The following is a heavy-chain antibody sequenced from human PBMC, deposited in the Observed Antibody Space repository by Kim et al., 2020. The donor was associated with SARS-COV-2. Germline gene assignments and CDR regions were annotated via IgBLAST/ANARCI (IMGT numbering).Heavy chain of an antibody. V-gene: IGHV3-30-3*01. CDR3: ARDPLWGSWFHYYYYYGMGV. J-gene: IGHJ6*02. D-gene: IGHD6-13*01. CDR2: ISYDGSNK. Sequence: GGSLRLSCAASGFTFSSYAMHWVRQAPGKGLEWVAVISYDGSNKYYADSVKGRFTISRDNSKNTLYLQMNSLRAEDTAVYYCARDPLWGSWFHYYYYYGMGVWGQGPRSPSP. CDR1: GFTFSSYA.